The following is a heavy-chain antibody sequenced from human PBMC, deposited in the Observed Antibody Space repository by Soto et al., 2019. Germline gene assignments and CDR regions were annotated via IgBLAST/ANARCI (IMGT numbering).Heavy chain of an antibody. CDR3: AKDTRGIYYMFDC. CDR2: ISWNSDTI. Sequence: EVQLVESGGGLVQPGKSLRLSCAASGFSFDDYAMHWVRQAPGKGLEWVSSISWNSDTIGYADSVRGRFTISRDNAKNSLYLQMNSLRVEDTALYYCAKDTRGIYYMFDCWGQGTLVTVSS. CDR1: GFSFDDYA. V-gene: IGHV3-9*01. J-gene: IGHJ4*02. D-gene: IGHD1-26*01.